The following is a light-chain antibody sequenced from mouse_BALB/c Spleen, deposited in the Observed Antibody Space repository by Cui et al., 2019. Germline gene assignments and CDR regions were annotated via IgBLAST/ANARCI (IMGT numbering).Light chain of an antibody. V-gene: IGKV4-68*01. Sequence: QIVLTQSPALMSASPGEKVTMTCSASSSVSYMYWYQQKPGSSPKPWIYLTSNLASGVPARFSGSGSGTSYSLTISSMEAEDAATYYCQQWSSNPPMLTFGAGTKLELK. CDR3: QQWSSNPPMLT. J-gene: IGKJ5*01. CDR1: SSVSY. CDR2: LTS.